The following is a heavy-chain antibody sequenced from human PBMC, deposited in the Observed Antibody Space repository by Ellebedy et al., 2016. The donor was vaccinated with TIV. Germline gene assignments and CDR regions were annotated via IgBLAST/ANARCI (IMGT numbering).Heavy chain of an antibody. CDR1: GYSFSSYW. Sequence: GESLKISCQGSGYSFSSYWIAWARQMPGKGLEWMGIINAGDSETRYRPSFEGQVTISVDKSISTAYLQWSSLKASDSAMYYCARYISHWSLAYWGQGTLVTVAS. CDR3: ARYISHWSLAY. J-gene: IGHJ4*02. V-gene: IGHV5-51*01. CDR2: INAGDSET. D-gene: IGHD6-19*01.